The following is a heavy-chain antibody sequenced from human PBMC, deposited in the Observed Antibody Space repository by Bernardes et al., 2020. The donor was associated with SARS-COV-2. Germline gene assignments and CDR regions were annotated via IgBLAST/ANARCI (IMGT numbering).Heavy chain of an antibody. CDR3: ARGTGRTSSGYYWNYYYYGMDV. CDR2: INHSGST. Sequence: SETLSLTCVVYGGSFSGYYWSWIRQPPGKGLEWIGEINHSGSTNYNPSLKSRVTISVDTSKNQFSLKLSSVTAADTAVYYCARGTGRTSSGYYWNYYYYGMDVWGQGTTVTVSS. CDR1: GGSFSGYY. J-gene: IGHJ6*02. V-gene: IGHV4-34*01. D-gene: IGHD3-22*01.